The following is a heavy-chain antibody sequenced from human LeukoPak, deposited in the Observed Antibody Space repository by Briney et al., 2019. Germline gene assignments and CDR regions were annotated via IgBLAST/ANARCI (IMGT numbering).Heavy chain of an antibody. Sequence: PGGSLRLSCAASGFILNNYGLIWVRQAPGKGLEWVSAISNDGGGTTYADFVKGRFTISRDNSKNTLFLQMNSLRAEDTALYYCAKGGSGYFLDLWGQGTLVTVSS. V-gene: IGHV3-23*01. J-gene: IGHJ5*02. CDR2: ISNDGGGT. CDR3: AKGGSGYFLDL. CDR1: GFILNNYG. D-gene: IGHD3-22*01.